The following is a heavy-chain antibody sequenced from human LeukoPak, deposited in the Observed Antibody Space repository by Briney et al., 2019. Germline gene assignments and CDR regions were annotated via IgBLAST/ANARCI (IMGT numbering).Heavy chain of an antibody. CDR2: ITADGANT. V-gene: IGHV3-23*01. D-gene: IGHD2-15*01. J-gene: IGHJ4*02. Sequence: TGGSLRLSCAASGFTFTTYAINWVRQVPGKGLEWVSSITADGANTYLADSVRGRFTIPRDNSKNTVYLQMNSLRAEDTAVYYCAKATLGSCGGVRCYPFDYWGQGTLVTVSS. CDR1: GFTFTTYA. CDR3: AKATLGSCGGVRCYPFDY.